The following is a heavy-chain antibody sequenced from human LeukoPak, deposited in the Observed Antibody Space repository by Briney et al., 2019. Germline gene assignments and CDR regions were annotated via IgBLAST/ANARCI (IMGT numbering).Heavy chain of an antibody. V-gene: IGHV3-11*01. CDR2: ISSSGSTI. CDR3: ARARWELLGVFDY. CDR1: GFTFSDYY. J-gene: IGHJ4*02. Sequence: PGGSLRLSCAASGFTFSDYYMSWIRQAPGKGLEWVSYISSSGSTICYADSVKGRFTISRDNAKNSLYLQMNSLRAEDTAVYYCARARWELLGVFDYWGQGTLVTVSS. D-gene: IGHD1-26*01.